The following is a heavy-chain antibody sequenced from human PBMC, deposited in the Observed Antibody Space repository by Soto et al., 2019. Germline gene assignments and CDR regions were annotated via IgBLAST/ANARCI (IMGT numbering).Heavy chain of an antibody. D-gene: IGHD2-15*01. CDR3: ARNAEYCSGGSCYGGIVDY. Sequence: VASVKVSCKASGYTFTSYGISWVRQAPGQGLEWMGWISAYNGNTNYAQKLQGRVTMTTDTSTSTAYMELRSLRSDDTAVYYCARNAEYCSGGSCYGGIVDYWGQGTLVTVSS. J-gene: IGHJ4*02. CDR2: ISAYNGNT. V-gene: IGHV1-18*01. CDR1: GYTFTSYG.